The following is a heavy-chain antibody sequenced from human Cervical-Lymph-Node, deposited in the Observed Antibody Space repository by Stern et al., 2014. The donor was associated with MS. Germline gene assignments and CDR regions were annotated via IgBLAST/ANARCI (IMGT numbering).Heavy chain of an antibody. CDR1: GLTFRNYW. V-gene: IGHV3-74*01. D-gene: IGHD5-18*01. CDR3: ATYTSGSQLWLKY. Sequence: EVQLVESGGGLVQRGGALGLSCAVSGLTFRNYWMHWVRQAPGQGLVWVSRINIDGSSTTYADAVKGRFTISRDNAKNTLYLQMSGLTAADTAVYYCATYTSGSQLWLKYWGQGTLVTVSS. CDR2: INIDGSST. J-gene: IGHJ4*02.